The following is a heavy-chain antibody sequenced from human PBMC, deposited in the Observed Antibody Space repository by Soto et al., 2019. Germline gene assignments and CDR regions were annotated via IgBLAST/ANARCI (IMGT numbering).Heavy chain of an antibody. J-gene: IGHJ6*02. V-gene: IGHV3-66*01. Sequence: GGSLRLSCAASGFTVSTNYMSWVRQAPGKGLEWVSALYSGGSTYYTDSVKGRFTISRDNSKNMLYLQMNNLRVEDTAVYYCARDRQDYGDYIEYYYYGMDVWGQGTTVTVSS. CDR2: LYSGGST. CDR1: GFTVSTNY. D-gene: IGHD4-17*01. CDR3: ARDRQDYGDYIEYYYYGMDV.